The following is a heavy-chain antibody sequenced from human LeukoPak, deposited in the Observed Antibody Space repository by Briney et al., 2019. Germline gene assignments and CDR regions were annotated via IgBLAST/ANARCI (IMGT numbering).Heavy chain of an antibody. CDR2: ISGSGGTT. CDR1: GFTFSSYG. Sequence: PGGSLRLSCAASGFTFSSYGMHWVRQAPGKGLEWVSGISGSGGTTYYADSVKGRFTISRDNSKGTLYLQMNSLRAEDTAVYYCAKGGLGDPSHTGGQGTLVTVSS. D-gene: IGHD2-21*01. V-gene: IGHV3-23*01. J-gene: IGHJ4*02. CDR3: AKGGLGDPSHT.